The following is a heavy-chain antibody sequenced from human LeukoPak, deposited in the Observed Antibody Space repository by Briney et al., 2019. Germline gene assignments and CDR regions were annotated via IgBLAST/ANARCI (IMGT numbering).Heavy chain of an antibody. CDR1: GYTFTGYY. CDR2: INPNSGGT. J-gene: IGHJ5*02. D-gene: IGHD3-10*01. Sequence: APVKVSCKASGYTFTGYYMHWVRQAPGQGLEWMGWINPNSGGTNYAQKFQGRVTMTRDTSISTAYMELSRLRSDDTAVYYCARGYGSGSFNWFDPWGQGTLVTVSS. CDR3: ARGYGSGSFNWFDP. V-gene: IGHV1-2*02.